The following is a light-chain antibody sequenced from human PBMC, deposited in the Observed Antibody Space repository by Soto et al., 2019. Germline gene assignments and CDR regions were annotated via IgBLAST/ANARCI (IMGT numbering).Light chain of an antibody. CDR1: QSISSY. CDR2: AAS. CDR3: HQRQSWPRT. Sequence: DTQMTQSPSSLSASVGDRVTITCRASQSISSYLNWYQQKPGKAPKLLIYAASSLQSGVPARFSASGSGTDFTLTISDVQPEDFAVYYCHQRQSWPRTFGQGTKVDIK. V-gene: IGKV1-39*01. J-gene: IGKJ1*01.